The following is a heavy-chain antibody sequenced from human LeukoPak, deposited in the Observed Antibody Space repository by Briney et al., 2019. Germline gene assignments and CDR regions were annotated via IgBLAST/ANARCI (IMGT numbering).Heavy chain of an antibody. CDR2: SYSGGST. J-gene: IGHJ6*02. D-gene: IGHD2-2*01. V-gene: IGHV3-53*04. CDR3: ARDGRYCIITSCYGYYGMDF. Sequence: RGGSLRLSCASSLSTGSCNYMSWVRQAPGKGLEWASVSYSGGSTYYADSAKGRFTISRQNSKNTLVLQMNSLRPEDTAVYYCARDGRYCIITSCYGYYGMDFWGQGTTVTVSS. CDR1: LSTGSCNY.